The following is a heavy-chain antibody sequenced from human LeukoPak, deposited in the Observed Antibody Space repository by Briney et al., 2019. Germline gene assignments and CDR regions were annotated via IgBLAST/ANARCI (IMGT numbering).Heavy chain of an antibody. J-gene: IGHJ3*02. CDR1: RFTFSNYA. V-gene: IGHV3-23*01. Sequence: GGSLRLSCAASRFTFSNYAMSWVRQAPGKGLEWVSAISGSGGSTYYADSVKGRFTISRDNSKNTLYLQMNSLRAEDTAVYYCAKDRWYYGLGSYVDAFDIWGQGTMVTVSS. CDR2: ISGSGGST. CDR3: AKDRWYYGLGSYVDAFDI. D-gene: IGHD3-10*01.